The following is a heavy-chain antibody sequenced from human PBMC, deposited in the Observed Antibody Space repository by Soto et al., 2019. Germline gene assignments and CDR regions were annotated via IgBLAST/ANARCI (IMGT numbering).Heavy chain of an antibody. CDR3: ARGGIRAYWFDP. Sequence: EVQLVESGGGLVQPGGSLRLSCAASEFTFSNYWMHWVRQAPGKGLVWVSRINGDGSTTNYADSVKGRFAISRDNAKSTLFLQMNGLSAEDTAVYYWARGGIRAYWFDPWGQGTLVTVSA. V-gene: IGHV3-74*01. J-gene: IGHJ5*02. CDR2: INGDGSTT. D-gene: IGHD3-16*01. CDR1: EFTFSNYW.